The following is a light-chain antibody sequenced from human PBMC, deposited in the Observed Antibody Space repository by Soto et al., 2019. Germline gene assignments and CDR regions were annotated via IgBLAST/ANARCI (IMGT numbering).Light chain of an antibody. J-gene: IGKJ2*01. Sequence: ELVLTQSPGTLSLSPGERATLSCRASQSVSSSYLAWYQQKPGQAHRLLIYGASNRATGIPDRFSGSGSGTDFTLTISRLEPEGFAVYFCQQYGRSPPFTFGQGTKVEIK. CDR2: GAS. V-gene: IGKV3-20*01. CDR1: QSVSSSY. CDR3: QQYGRSPPFT.